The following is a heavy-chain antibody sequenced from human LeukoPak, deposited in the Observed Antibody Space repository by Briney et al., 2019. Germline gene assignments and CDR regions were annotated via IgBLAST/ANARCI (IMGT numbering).Heavy chain of an antibody. CDR3: ARDASGANLPFDY. D-gene: IGHD4/OR15-4a*01. CDR2: ISGGGETR. V-gene: IGHV3-48*03. J-gene: IGHJ4*02. CDR1: GFTFSTYE. Sequence: PGGSLRLSCAASGFTFSTYEMNWVRQAPGKGLEWISYISGGGETRYYADSVKGRFTISRDNGKNPLYLQMNSLRAEDTAVYYCARDASGANLPFDYWGQGTQVTVSS.